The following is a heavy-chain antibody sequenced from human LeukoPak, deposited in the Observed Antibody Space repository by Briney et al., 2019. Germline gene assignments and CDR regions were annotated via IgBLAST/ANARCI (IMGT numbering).Heavy chain of an antibody. CDR2: NNRDGSST. D-gene: IGHD6-6*01. CDR3: ARDRSIASDY. CDR1: GFTFSSSW. J-gene: IGHJ4*02. Sequence: GGSLRLSCAASGFTFSSSWMHWVRQAPGKGLVWVSRNNRDGSSTTYADSVKGRFTISRDNAKNTLYLQMNSLRAEDTAVYYCARDRSIASDYWGQGTLVTVSS. V-gene: IGHV3-74*01.